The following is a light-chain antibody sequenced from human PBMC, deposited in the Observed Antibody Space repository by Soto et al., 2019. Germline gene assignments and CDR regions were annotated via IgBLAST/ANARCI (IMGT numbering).Light chain of an antibody. J-gene: IGLJ2*01. CDR3: SSYTTSNTLL. CDR2: DVS. CDR1: SGDICGYNY. Sequence: QSALTQPASVSGSPGQSITISCTGTSGDICGYNYVSWYQQHPGKAPKLMIYDVSDRPSGVSNRFSGSKSGNTASLTISGLRAEDEADYYCSSYTTSNTLLFGGGAQLTVL. V-gene: IGLV2-14*01.